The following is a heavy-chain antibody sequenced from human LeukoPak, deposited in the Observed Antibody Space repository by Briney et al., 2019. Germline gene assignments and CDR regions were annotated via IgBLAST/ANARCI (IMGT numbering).Heavy chain of an antibody. Sequence: ASVKVSCKXSGGTFSSYAISWVRQAPGQGLEWMGGIIPIFGTANYAQKFQGRVTITTDESTSTAYVELSSLRSEDTAVYYCARVTACRYCSGGSFMNWFDPWGQGTLVTVSS. CDR2: IIPIFGTA. D-gene: IGHD2-15*01. J-gene: IGHJ5*02. CDR1: GGTFSSYA. CDR3: ARVTACRYCSGGSFMNWFDP. V-gene: IGHV1-69*05.